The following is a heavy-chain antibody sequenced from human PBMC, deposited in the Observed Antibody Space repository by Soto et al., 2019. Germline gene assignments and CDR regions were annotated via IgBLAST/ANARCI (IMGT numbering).Heavy chain of an antibody. Sequence: QVQLVESGGGVVQPGRSLRLSCAASGFTFSSYGMHWVRQAPGKGLEWVAVISYDGSNKYYADSVKGRFTISRDNSKNTLYLAMNSPRAEDTAVYYWAKIRRNPPVYAFDIWGQGTMVTVSS. CDR3: AKIRRNPPVYAFDI. V-gene: IGHV3-30*18. CDR1: GFTFSSYG. CDR2: ISYDGSNK. J-gene: IGHJ3*02. D-gene: IGHD1-1*01.